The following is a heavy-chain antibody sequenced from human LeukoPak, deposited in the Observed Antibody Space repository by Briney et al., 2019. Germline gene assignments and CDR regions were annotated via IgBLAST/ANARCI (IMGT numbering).Heavy chain of an antibody. D-gene: IGHD3-9*01. Sequence: ASVKVSCKVSGYTLTELSMHWVRQAPGKGLEWMGGFDPEDGETIYAQKFQGRVTMTEDTSTDTAYMELSSLRSEDTAVYCCVGGSDILTGYYLFDYWGQGTLVTVSS. CDR2: FDPEDGET. CDR3: VGGSDILTGYYLFDY. V-gene: IGHV1-24*01. CDR1: GYTLTELS. J-gene: IGHJ4*02.